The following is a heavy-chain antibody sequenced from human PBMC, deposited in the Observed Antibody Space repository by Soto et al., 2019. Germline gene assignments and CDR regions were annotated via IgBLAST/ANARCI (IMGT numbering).Heavy chain of an antibody. J-gene: IGHJ4*02. V-gene: IGHV4-34*01. CDR1: GGSFSGYY. CDR3: ATDKITVLFDY. D-gene: IGHD3-10*01. Sequence: SETLSLTCAVYGGSFSGYYWTWIRQPPGTGLEWIGEINHSGSTNYNPSLKSRVTISVDTSNNQFSLKLTSVTAADSAVYYCATDKITVLFDYWVQGPLVT. CDR2: INHSGST.